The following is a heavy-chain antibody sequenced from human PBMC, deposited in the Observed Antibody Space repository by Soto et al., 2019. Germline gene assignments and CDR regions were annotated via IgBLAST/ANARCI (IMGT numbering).Heavy chain of an antibody. J-gene: IGHJ5*02. D-gene: IGHD5-12*01. CDR2: TYASGNT. CDR1: GESISSGGYT. Sequence: SETLSLTCAVSGESISSGGYTWSWIRQPPGRGLEWIGYTYASGNTYYTPSLNTRVTMSVDRSKNLFSLKLSSVTAADTAVYYCAREATENWFDPWGQGTLVTISS. V-gene: IGHV4-30-2*01. CDR3: AREATENWFDP.